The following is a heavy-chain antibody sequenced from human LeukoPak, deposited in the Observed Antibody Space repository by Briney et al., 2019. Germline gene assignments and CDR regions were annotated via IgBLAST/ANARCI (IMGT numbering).Heavy chain of an antibody. CDR1: GFTFSNYW. J-gene: IGHJ4*02. CDR3: AGGRLSGLDYFDY. V-gene: IGHV3-74*01. CDR2: INIDGVST. Sequence: GGSLRVSCAASGFTFSNYWMHWVRQAPGKGVVWVSRINIDGVSTTYADSVKGRLTISRDNAKNTLYLQMNSLRAEDTAVYYCAGGRLSGLDYFDYWGQGTLVTVSS. D-gene: IGHD2/OR15-2a*01.